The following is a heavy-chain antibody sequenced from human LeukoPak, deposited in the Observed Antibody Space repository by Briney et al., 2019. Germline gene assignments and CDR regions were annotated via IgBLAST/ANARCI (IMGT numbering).Heavy chain of an antibody. J-gene: IGHJ4*02. CDR2: IKQDGSEK. CDR1: GFTFSSYW. Sequence: PGGSLRLSCAASGFTFSSYWMSWVRQAPGKGPEWVANIKQDGSEKYYVDSVKGRFTISRDNAKNSLYLQMNSLRAEDTAVYYCARVRSELPLMYYFDYWGQGTLVTVSS. CDR3: ARVRSELPLMYYFDY. V-gene: IGHV3-7*01. D-gene: IGHD2-15*01.